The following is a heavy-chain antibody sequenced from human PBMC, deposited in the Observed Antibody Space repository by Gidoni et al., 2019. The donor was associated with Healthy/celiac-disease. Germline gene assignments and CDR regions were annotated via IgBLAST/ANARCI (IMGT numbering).Heavy chain of an antibody. CDR3: ARHAYYYDSSGSWFDP. J-gene: IGHJ5*02. CDR1: GFTFSSYG. V-gene: IGHV3-33*01. Sequence: QVQLVESGGGVVQPGRSLRLSCAASGFTFSSYGMHWVRQAPGKGLEWVAVIWYDGSNKYYADSVKGRFTISRDNSKNTLYLQMNSLRAEDTAVYYCARHAYYYDSSGSWFDPWGQGTLVTVSS. D-gene: IGHD3-22*01. CDR2: IWYDGSNK.